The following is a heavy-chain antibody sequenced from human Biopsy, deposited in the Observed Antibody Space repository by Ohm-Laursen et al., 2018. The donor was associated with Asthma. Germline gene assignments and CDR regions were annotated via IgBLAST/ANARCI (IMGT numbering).Heavy chain of an antibody. CDR1: GASIRGSGSY. V-gene: IGHV4-39*01. CDR2: THYSGST. J-gene: IGHJ4*02. CDR3: ASPVNRAFGGYEWAAVFDY. D-gene: IGHD5-12*01. Sequence: SDTLSLTCTVSGASIRGSGSYWAWIRQAPGKGPEWIGTTHYSGSTFYKPSLRSRVTMSLDTSTNQFSLGLSSVTATDTAVYYCASPVNRAFGGYEWAAVFDYWGQGILVTVSS.